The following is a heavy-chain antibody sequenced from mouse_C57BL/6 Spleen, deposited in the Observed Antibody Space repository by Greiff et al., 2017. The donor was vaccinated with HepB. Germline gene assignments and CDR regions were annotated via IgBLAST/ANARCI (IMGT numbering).Heavy chain of an antibody. D-gene: IGHD2-1*01. CDR1: GFTFSSYG. CDR2: ISSGGSYT. CDR3: ASLPFFDY. J-gene: IGHJ2*01. V-gene: IGHV5-6*01. Sequence: EVQVVESGGDLVKPGGSLKLSCAASGFTFSSYGMSWVRQTPDKRLEWVATISSGGSYTYYPDSVKGRFTISRDNAKNTLYLQMSSLKSEDTAMYDCASLPFFDYWGQGTTLTVSS.